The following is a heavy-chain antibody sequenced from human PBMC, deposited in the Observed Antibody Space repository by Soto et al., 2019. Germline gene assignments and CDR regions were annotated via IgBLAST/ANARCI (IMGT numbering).Heavy chain of an antibody. V-gene: IGHV4-30-4*01. CDR1: VGSISSGYYY. Sequence: SETLSLTCTVSVGSISSGYYYLSWILQPPGKGLEWIGYIYYSGSTYYNPSLKSRVTISVDTSKNQFSLKLSSVTAADTAVYYCARDEGGRDCSSTSCSKHYYYYGMEVWGQGTTVTVSS. CDR2: IYYSGST. CDR3: ARDEGGRDCSSTSCSKHYYYYGMEV. D-gene: IGHD2-2*01. J-gene: IGHJ6*01.